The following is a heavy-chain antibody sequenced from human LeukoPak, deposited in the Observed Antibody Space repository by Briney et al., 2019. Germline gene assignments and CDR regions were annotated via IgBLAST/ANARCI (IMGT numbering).Heavy chain of an antibody. V-gene: IGHV3-66*01. D-gene: IGHD1-14*01. J-gene: IGHJ4*02. Sequence: GGSLRLSCVASGFTANHNYMSWVRQAPGKGLGWGSVIYSDGSTYYTDSVKGRFTISRDNSKNTLYLQMNSLRAEDKAVYYCARDVSRTYYFDYWGQGTLVTVSS. CDR2: IYSDGST. CDR1: GFTANHNY. CDR3: ARDVSRTYYFDY.